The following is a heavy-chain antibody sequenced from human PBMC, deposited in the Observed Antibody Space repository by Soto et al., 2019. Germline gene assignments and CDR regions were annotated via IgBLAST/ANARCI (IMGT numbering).Heavy chain of an antibody. CDR1: GYTFTNYG. Sequence: QVQLVQSVGEEKKPGASVKVSCKAFGYTFTNYGISWVRQAPGQGLEWMGWISPNNGNTKYAQKIQGRVTMTTDTSTSTAYMDLRSLISDDTAVYYCARGRAATLAAAGHDYWGQGTLVTVSS. CDR2: ISPNNGNT. CDR3: ARGRAATLAAAGHDY. D-gene: IGHD6-13*01. J-gene: IGHJ4*02. V-gene: IGHV1-18*01.